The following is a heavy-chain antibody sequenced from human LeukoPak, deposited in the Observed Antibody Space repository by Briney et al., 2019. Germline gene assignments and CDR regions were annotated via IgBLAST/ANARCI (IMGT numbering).Heavy chain of an antibody. Sequence: GGSLRLSCAASGFTFSSYSMNWVRQAPGKGLEWVSSISSSSSNIYYADSVKGRFTISRDNATNSLYLQMNSLRAEDTAVYYCAREHSGYDFPGRDYYYMDVWGKGTTVTVSS. D-gene: IGHD5-12*01. CDR1: GFTFSSYS. CDR3: AREHSGYDFPGRDYYYMDV. J-gene: IGHJ6*03. V-gene: IGHV3-21*01. CDR2: ISSSSSNI.